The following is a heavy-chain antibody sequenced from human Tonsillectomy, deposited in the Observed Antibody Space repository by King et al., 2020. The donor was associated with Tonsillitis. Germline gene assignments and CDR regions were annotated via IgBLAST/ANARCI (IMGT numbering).Heavy chain of an antibody. CDR2: IYPGDSDT. V-gene: IGHV5-51*01. CDR1: GYTFSSYW. J-gene: IGHJ4*02. Sequence: QLVQSGAETKKSGESLKISCQGSGYTFSSYWIGWVRQMPGKGLEWLGIIYPGDSDTRYSPSFQGQVTISADKSNNTAYLQWRSLKASDTAIYYCARQDSKIVAGGEDAPFDYWGQGTLVTVSS. D-gene: IGHD2-21*01. CDR3: ARQDSKIVAGGEDAPFDY.